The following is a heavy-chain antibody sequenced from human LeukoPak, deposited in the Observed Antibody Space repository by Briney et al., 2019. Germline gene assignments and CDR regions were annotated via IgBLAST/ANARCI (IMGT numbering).Heavy chain of an antibody. J-gene: IGHJ4*02. Sequence: QSGGSLRLSCAASGFTLSSSAMSWVRQAPGKGLEWVSSISGSGGSTYYADSVKGRFTISRDNAKNTPYLQMNSLRAEDTAVYYCARGGVYSTSAVDYWGQGTLVTVSS. V-gene: IGHV3-23*01. CDR2: ISGSGGST. CDR1: GFTLSSSA. CDR3: ARGGVYSTSAVDY. D-gene: IGHD6-6*01.